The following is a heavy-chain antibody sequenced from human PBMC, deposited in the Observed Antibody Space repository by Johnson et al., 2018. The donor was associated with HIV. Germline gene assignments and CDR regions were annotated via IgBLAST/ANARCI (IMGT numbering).Heavy chain of an antibody. V-gene: IGHV3-20*04. CDR2: INWNGRST. Sequence: VQLVESGGGVVRPGGSLRLSCAASGFTFDDDGMSWVRQVPGKGLEWVSGINWNGRSTGYADSVKGRFTISRDNAKSSLYLQMNSLRAEDTALYYCARPSSIASLYDEFDIWGQGTMVTVSS. D-gene: IGHD6-6*01. CDR1: GFTFDDDG. J-gene: IGHJ3*02. CDR3: ARPSSIASLYDEFDI.